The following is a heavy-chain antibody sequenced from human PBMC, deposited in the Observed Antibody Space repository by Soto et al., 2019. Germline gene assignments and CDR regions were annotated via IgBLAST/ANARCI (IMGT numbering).Heavy chain of an antibody. CDR3: ARSPHVITIFGVVPAWFDP. V-gene: IGHV4-59*01. Sequence: SETLSLTCTVSGGSISSYYWSWIRQPPGKGLEWIGYIYYSGSTNYNPSLKSRVTISVDTSKNQFSLKLSSVTAADTAVYYCARSPHVITIFGVVPAWFDPWGQGTLVTVSS. CDR1: GGSISSYY. CDR2: IYYSGST. J-gene: IGHJ5*02. D-gene: IGHD3-3*01.